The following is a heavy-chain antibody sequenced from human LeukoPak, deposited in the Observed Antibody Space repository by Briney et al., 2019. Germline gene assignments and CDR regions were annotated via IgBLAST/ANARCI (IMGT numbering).Heavy chain of an antibody. CDR1: GYTFTDYY. Sequence: ASVKVSCKAPGYTFTDYYMHWVRQAPGQTFEWLAWINPKSGDTHYTQKFQGRVTATTDTSITSVYMELSGLQSDDTAVYYCVRDLTGGSGDWGQGTLVTVSS. J-gene: IGHJ4*02. CDR2: INPKSGDT. CDR3: VRDLTGGSGD. V-gene: IGHV1-2*02. D-gene: IGHD6-19*01.